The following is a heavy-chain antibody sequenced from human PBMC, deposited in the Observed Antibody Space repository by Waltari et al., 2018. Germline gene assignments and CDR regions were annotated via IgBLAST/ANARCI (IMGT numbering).Heavy chain of an antibody. CDR1: GYTFTSYA. V-gene: IGHV1-3*01. Sequence: QVQLVQSGAEVKKPGASVKVSCKASGYTFTSYAMHWVRQAPGQRLEWMGWINAGNGNTKYSQKCQGRVTITRDTSASTAYMELSSLRSEDTAVYYCARFGPGRSTPFDYWGQGTLVTVSS. D-gene: IGHD3-10*01. CDR3: ARFGPGRSTPFDY. J-gene: IGHJ4*02. CDR2: INAGNGNT.